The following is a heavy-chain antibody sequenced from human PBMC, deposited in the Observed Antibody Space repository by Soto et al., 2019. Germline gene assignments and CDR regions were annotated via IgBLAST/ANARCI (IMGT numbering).Heavy chain of an antibody. CDR2: IYRTGST. D-gene: IGHD1-7*01. CDR3: ASRDPGTSVDY. J-gene: IGHJ4*02. CDR1: GVSFTSNNW. V-gene: IGHV4-4*02. Sequence: SETLSLTCAVSGVSFTSNNWWTWVRQPPGQGLEWIGEIYRTGSTNYNPSLKSRVTISLDKSEKQISLKVTSLSAADTAVYYCASRDPGTSVDYWGKGTLVTV.